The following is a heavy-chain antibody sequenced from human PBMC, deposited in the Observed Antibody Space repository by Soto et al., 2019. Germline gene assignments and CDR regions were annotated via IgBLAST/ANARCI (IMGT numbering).Heavy chain of an antibody. D-gene: IGHD3-3*01. CDR3: ARGDFWSGSDY. CDR2: IFHSGST. J-gene: IGHJ4*02. CDR1: GDSISKNYW. Sequence: SETLSLTCDVSGDSISKNYWWTWVRQFPGEGLQWIGGIFHSGSTNYYPPLKNRVNISVDTSNNRFSLRLSSVTAADTAVYYCARGDFWSGSDYWGQGIQVTVSS. V-gene: IGHV4-4*02.